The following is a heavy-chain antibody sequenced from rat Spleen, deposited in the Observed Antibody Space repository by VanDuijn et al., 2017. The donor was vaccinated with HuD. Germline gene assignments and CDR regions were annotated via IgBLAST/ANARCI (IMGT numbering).Heavy chain of an antibody. Sequence: EVQLVESDGGLVQPGRSLKLSCAASGFTFSNYYMAWVRQAPTKGLEWVASISPSGGSTYYPDSVKGRFTISRDNAKSTLYLQMDSLRSEDTATYYCARQGIGITRDYVMDAWGQGASVIVSS. CDR1: GFTFSNYY. CDR3: ARQGIGITRDYVMDA. V-gene: IGHV5-25*01. CDR2: ISPSGGST. J-gene: IGHJ4*01. D-gene: IGHD1-5*01.